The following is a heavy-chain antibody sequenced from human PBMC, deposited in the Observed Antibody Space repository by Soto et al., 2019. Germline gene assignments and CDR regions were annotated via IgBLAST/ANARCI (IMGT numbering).Heavy chain of an antibody. Sequence: PSETLSLTCTVSGGSISSYYWSWIRQPPGKGLEWIGYIYYSGSTNYNPSLKSRVTISVDTSKNQFSLKLSSVTAADTAVYYCARGSYYYDGSGYYHYWGQGTLVTVSS. V-gene: IGHV4-59*08. CDR1: GGSISSYY. J-gene: IGHJ4*02. CDR3: ARGSYYYDGSGYYHY. D-gene: IGHD3-22*01. CDR2: IYYSGST.